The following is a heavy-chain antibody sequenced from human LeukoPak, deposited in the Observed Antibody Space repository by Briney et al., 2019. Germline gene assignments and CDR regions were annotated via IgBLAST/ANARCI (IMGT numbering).Heavy chain of an antibody. V-gene: IGHV4-59*01. Sequence: SETLSLTCSVSGASINPYYWSWIRQPPGRGLEWIGYIYHPGSTNYNSSFRSRVTISVDTSKNQVSLRRSSVTTADTAVYYCARGGYYYDSRNYPSFGGLNFAYWGQGSLVTVSS. CDR3: ARGGYYYDSRNYPSFGGLNFAY. J-gene: IGHJ4*02. CDR2: IYHPGST. D-gene: IGHD3-22*01. CDR1: GASINPYY.